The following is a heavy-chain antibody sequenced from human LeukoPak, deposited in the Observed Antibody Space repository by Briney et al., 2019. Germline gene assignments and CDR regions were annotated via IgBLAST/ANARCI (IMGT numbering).Heavy chain of an antibody. D-gene: IGHD6-13*01. V-gene: IGHV6-1*01. Sequence: SQTLSLTCAISGDSVSSNSAAWNWIRQSPSRGLEWLGRTYYRSKWYNDYAVSVKSRITINPDTSKNQFSLQLNSVTPEDTAVYYCARVRIGYSSRTPFSPANYYYYGMDVWGQGTTVTVSS. CDR2: TYYRSKWYN. CDR1: GDSVSSNSAA. CDR3: ARVRIGYSSRTPFSPANYYYYGMDV. J-gene: IGHJ6*02.